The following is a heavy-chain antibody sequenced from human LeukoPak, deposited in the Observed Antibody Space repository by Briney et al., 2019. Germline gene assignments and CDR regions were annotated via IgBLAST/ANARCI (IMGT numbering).Heavy chain of an antibody. CDR2: IYYSGST. D-gene: IGHD2-2*01. CDR3: ARDTCSSTSCYVRWLDP. Sequence: SETLSLTRTVSGGSISSGGYYWSWIRQHPGKGLEWIGYIYYSGSTYYNPSLKSRVTISVDTSKNQFSLKLSSVTAADTAVYYCARDTCSSTSCYVRWLDPWGQGTLVTVSS. V-gene: IGHV4-31*03. J-gene: IGHJ5*02. CDR1: GGSISSGGYY.